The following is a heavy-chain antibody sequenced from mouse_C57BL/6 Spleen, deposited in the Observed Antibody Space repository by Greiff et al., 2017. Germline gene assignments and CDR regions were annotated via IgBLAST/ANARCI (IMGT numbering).Heavy chain of an antibody. Sequence: QVQLQQSGAELVKPGASVKMSCKASGYTFTSYWITWVKQRPGQGLEWIGDIYPGSGSTNYNEKFKSKATLTVDTSSSTAYMQLRSLTSEDSAVYYCARWAYYSNYPYYFDYWGQGTTLTVSS. CDR2: IYPGSGST. CDR1: GYTFTSYW. CDR3: ARWAYYSNYPYYFDY. J-gene: IGHJ2*01. D-gene: IGHD2-5*01. V-gene: IGHV1-55*01.